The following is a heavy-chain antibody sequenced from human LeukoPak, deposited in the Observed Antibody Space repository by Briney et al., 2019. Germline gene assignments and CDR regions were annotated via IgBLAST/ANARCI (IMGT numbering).Heavy chain of an antibody. CDR3: ARVNLRSEAFDI. Sequence: ASVKVSCKASGGTFSSYAISWVRQAPGQGLEWMGGIIPIFGTANYAQKFQGRVMIAADESTSTAYMELSSLRSEDTAVYYCARVNLRSEAFDIWGQGTMVTVSS. D-gene: IGHD4-17*01. V-gene: IGHV1-69*13. J-gene: IGHJ3*02. CDR1: GGTFSSYA. CDR2: IIPIFGTA.